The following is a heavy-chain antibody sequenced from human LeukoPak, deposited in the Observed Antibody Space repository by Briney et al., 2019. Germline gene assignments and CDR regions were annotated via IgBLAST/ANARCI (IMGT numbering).Heavy chain of an antibody. CDR3: ARDRRFPYYYDSSGYYFDY. CDR1: GFTFSSYS. J-gene: IGHJ4*02. V-gene: IGHV3-21*01. D-gene: IGHD3-22*01. CDR2: ISSSSSYI. Sequence: GGSLRLSXAAFGFTFSSYSMNWVRQAPGKGLEWVSSISSSSSYIYYADSVKGRFTISRDNAKNSLYLQMNSLRAEDTAVYYCARDRRFPYYYDSSGYYFDYWGQGTLVTVSS.